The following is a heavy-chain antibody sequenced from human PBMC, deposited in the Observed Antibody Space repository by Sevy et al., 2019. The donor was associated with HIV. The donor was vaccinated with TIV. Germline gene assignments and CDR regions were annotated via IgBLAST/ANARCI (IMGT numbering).Heavy chain of an antibody. CDR2: ISSDGTTI. D-gene: IGHD3-22*01. CDR3: ARDLDDNSGYYYGAIDY. J-gene: IGHJ4*02. CDR1: GFTFSSYE. V-gene: IGHV3-48*03. Sequence: GGSLRLSCAASGFTFSSYEMNWVRQAPGKGLEWVSYISSDGTTIYYADSVKGRLTISRDNAQNSVSLQMNSLRAEDTAVYYCARDLDDNSGYYYGAIDYWGQGTLVTVSS.